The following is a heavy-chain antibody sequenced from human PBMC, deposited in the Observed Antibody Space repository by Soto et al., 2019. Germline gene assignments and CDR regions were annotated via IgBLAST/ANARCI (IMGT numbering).Heavy chain of an antibody. V-gene: IGHV3-23*01. CDR2: ISGSGGST. D-gene: IGHD5-12*01. CDR1: GFTFSSYA. Sequence: PGGSLRLSCAASGFTFSSYAMSWVRQAPGKGLEWVSAISGSGGSTYYADSVKGRFTISRDNSKNTLYLQMNSLRAEDTAVYYCAKDLDNLVAPRSPVFDWFDPWGQGTLVTVSS. J-gene: IGHJ5*02. CDR3: AKDLDNLVAPRSPVFDWFDP.